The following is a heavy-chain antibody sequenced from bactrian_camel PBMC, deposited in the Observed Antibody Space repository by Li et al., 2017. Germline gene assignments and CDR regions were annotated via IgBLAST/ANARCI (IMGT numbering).Heavy chain of an antibody. CDR1: GYMIRSSC. Sequence: HVQLVESGGGSVQDGGSLRLSCVAPGYMIRSSCMGIFRQAPGKEREGIASIWTGDGETHYADSVTGRFTISQDHAKNTVYLQMDNLKPEDTAMYYCATGGNLKDFDRALGEGGLPPDFDYWGQGTQVTVS. CDR2: IWTGDGET. CDR3: ATGGNLKDFDRALGEGGLPPDFDY. V-gene: IGHV3S1*01. D-gene: IGHD1*01. J-gene: IGHJ6*01.